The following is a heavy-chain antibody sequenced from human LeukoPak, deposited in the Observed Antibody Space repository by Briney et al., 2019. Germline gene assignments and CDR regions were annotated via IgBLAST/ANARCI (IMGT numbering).Heavy chain of an antibody. CDR3: ARAGAKSADRWWYDY. Sequence: PGGSLRLSCAASGFTFNSYWMAWVRQPPRKGLEWMANIREDGREMYYVDSLKGRFTISRDNDKNSLYLQMNSLRAEDTAVYYCARAGAKSADRWWYDYWGQGTLVTVSS. J-gene: IGHJ4*02. V-gene: IGHV3-7*03. CDR1: GFTFNSYW. D-gene: IGHD2-15*01. CDR2: IREDGREM.